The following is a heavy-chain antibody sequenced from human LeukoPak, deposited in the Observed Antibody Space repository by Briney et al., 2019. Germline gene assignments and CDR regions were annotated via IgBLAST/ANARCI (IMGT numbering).Heavy chain of an antibody. CDR1: GGTFSSYA. Sequence: SVKVSCKASGGTFSSYAISWVRQAPGQGLEWMGGIIPIFGTANYAQKFQGRVTITTDESTSTAYMELSSLRSEDTAVYYCARGRVGANDYFDYWGQGTMVTVSS. J-gene: IGHJ4*02. CDR2: IIPIFGTA. CDR3: ARGRVGANDYFDY. D-gene: IGHD1-26*01. V-gene: IGHV1-69*05.